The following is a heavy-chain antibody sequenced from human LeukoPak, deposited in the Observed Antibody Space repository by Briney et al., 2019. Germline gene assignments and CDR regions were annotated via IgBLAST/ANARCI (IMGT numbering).Heavy chain of an antibody. D-gene: IGHD6-6*01. CDR2: IIPIFGTA. V-gene: IGHV1-69*13. CDR1: GYTFTGYY. CDR3: ATTSIAARYGMDV. J-gene: IGHJ6*02. Sequence: GASVKVSCKASGYTFTGYYMHWVRQAPGQGLEWMGGIIPIFGTANYAQKFQGRVTITADESTSTAYMELSSLRSEDTAVYYCATTSIAARYGMDVWGQGTTVTVSS.